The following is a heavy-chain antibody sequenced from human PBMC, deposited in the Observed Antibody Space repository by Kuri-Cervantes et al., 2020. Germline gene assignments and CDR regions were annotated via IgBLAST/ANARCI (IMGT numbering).Heavy chain of an antibody. V-gene: IGHV4-4*02. D-gene: IGHD3-10*01. CDR3: ARHPRARDYYYGSGRGRGAFDI. CDR2: IYHSGHT. Sequence: SETLSLTCAVSGDSMSSTNCWSWVRQPPGKGLEWIGEIYHSGHTNYNPSLKSRVTMSIDKSKNQFSLKLSSVTAADTAVYYCARHPRARDYYYGSGRGRGAFDIWGQGTMVTVSS. J-gene: IGHJ3*02. CDR1: GDSMSSTNC.